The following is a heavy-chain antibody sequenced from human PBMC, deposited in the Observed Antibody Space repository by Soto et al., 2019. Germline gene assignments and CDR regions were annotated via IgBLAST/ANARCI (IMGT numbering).Heavy chain of an antibody. V-gene: IGHV1-69*04. J-gene: IGHJ4*02. CDR1: GGTFSSYT. CDR3: ARDRNFKDTAPIL. D-gene: IGHD5-18*01. Sequence: ASVKVSCKASGGTFSSYTISWVRQAPGQGLEWMGRIIPILGIANYAQKFQGRVTITADKSTSTAYMELSSLRSEDTAVYYCARDRNFKDTAPILWGQGTLVTVS. CDR2: IIPILGIA.